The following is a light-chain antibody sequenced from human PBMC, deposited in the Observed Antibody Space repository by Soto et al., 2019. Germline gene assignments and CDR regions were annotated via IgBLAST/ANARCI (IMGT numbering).Light chain of an antibody. CDR2: AAS. J-gene: IGKJ4*01. Sequence: DIQMTQSPSSLSASVGDRVTIYCRTSQSITYHLNWYQQKPGKTPKLLIYAASTLQSEVPSRFSGSGSGTDLILTISSLQPEDCATYYCQQSHSAPLTFGGGTKVEIK. CDR1: QSITYH. CDR3: QQSHSAPLT. V-gene: IGKV1-39*01.